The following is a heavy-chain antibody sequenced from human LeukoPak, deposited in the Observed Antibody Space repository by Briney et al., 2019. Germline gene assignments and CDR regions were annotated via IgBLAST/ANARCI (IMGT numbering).Heavy chain of an antibody. CDR3: ARVNSYYYGMDV. CDR2: IKQEGREK. Sequence: SGGSLRLSCAASGFTFSSYCMSCVRQAPGKGREWVANIKQEGREKYYVDSLKGRFTISRDNAKNSLYLQMNSLRAEDTAVYYCARVNSYYYGMDVWGQGTTVTVSS. CDR1: GFTFSSYC. V-gene: IGHV3-7*01. J-gene: IGHJ6*02.